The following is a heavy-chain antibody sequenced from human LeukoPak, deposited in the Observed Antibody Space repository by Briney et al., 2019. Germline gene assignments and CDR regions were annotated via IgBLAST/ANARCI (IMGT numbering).Heavy chain of an antibody. J-gene: IGHJ6*03. CDR3: ARGLDDYYYYYMDV. D-gene: IGHD3-9*01. Sequence: GGSLRLSCAASGFTFDDYGMSWVRQAPGKGLEWVSGINWNGGSTGYADSVKGRFTISRDNAKNSLYLQMNSLRAEDTALYYCARGLDDYYYYYMDVWGKGTTVTVSS. CDR1: GFTFDDYG. V-gene: IGHV3-20*04. CDR2: INWNGGST.